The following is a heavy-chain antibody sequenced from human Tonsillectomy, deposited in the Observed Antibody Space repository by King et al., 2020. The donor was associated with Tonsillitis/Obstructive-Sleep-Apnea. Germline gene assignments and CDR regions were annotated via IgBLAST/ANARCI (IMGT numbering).Heavy chain of an antibody. Sequence: TLKESGPTLVKPTQTLTLTCTFSGFSLSTSGVGVGWIRQPPGKALEWLALIYWDDDKRYSPSLKSRPTITKDTSKNQVVLTMTNMAPVDTATYYCALDVDTAMVPGAFDYWGQGTLVTVSS. CDR2: IYWDDDK. CDR1: GFSLSTSGVG. J-gene: IGHJ4*02. D-gene: IGHD5-18*01. CDR3: ALDVDTAMVPGAFDY. V-gene: IGHV2-5*02.